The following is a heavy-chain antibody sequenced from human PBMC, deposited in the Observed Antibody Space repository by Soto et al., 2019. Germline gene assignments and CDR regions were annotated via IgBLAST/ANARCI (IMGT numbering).Heavy chain of an antibody. Sequence: SETLSLTCTVSGGSISSSSYYWGWVRQPPGKGLEWIGSIYYSGSTYYNPSLKSRVTISVDTSKNQFSLKLSSVTAADTAVYYCARHTPAISVSDHWGQGTLVTVSS. V-gene: IGHV4-39*01. CDR2: IYYSGST. J-gene: IGHJ4*02. CDR3: ARHTPAISVSDH. CDR1: GGSISSSSYY. D-gene: IGHD2-15*01.